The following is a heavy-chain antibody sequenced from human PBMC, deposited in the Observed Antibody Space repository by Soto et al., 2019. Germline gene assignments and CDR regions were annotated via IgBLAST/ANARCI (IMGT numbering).Heavy chain of an antibody. J-gene: IGHJ2*01. Sequence: QVQRVQSGAEVKKPGASVKVSCKASGYTFTSYAMHWVRQAPGQRLEWMGWINAGNGNTKYSQKFQVRVTITRDTSASTAYMELSSLRSEDTAVYYYARGSWGELLGYFDLRGRGTLVTVAS. D-gene: IGHD1-26*01. V-gene: IGHV1-3*01. CDR1: GYTFTSYA. CDR3: ARGSWGELLGYFDL. CDR2: INAGNGNT.